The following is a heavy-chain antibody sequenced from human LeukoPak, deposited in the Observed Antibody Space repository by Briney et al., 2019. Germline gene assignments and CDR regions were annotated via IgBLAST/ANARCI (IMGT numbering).Heavy chain of an antibody. CDR2: MNPNSGNT. V-gene: IGHV1-8*01. J-gene: IGHJ5*02. D-gene: IGHD2-15*01. CDR1: GYTFTSYD. Sequence: ASVKVSCKASGYTFTSYDINWVRQAPGQGLEWMGWMNPNSGNTGYAQKFQGRVTMTRNTSISTAYMELSSLRSEDTAVYYCARYRVAATGFDPWGQGTLVTVSS. CDR3: ARYRVAATGFDP.